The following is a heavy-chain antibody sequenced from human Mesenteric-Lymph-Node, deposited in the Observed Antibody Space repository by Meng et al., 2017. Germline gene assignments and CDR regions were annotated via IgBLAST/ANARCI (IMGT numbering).Heavy chain of an antibody. CDR3: ARRNELFGIGEVGTENHWFDP. D-gene: IGHD6-13*01. J-gene: IGHJ5*02. Sequence: ASVKVSHKASGYTLTSYYMHWVRQAPGQGLEWMGIINPSGGSSSHAQKFQGRVTMTRDTSISTTYMELSRLRSDETAVYYCARRNELFGIGEVGTENHWFDPWGQGTLVTVSS. CDR2: INPSGGSS. V-gene: IGHV1-46*01. CDR1: GYTLTSYY.